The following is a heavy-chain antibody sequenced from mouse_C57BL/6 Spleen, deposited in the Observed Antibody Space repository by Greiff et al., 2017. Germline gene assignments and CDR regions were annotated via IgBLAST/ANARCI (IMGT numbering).Heavy chain of an antibody. CDR2: IDPETGGT. J-gene: IGHJ3*01. CDR1: GYTFTDYE. D-gene: IGHD1-1*01. CDR3: TRTTGVTQGFAY. Sequence: VQLQQSGAELVRPGASVTLSCKASGYTFTDYEMHWVKQTPVHGLEWIGAIDPETGGTAYNQKFKGKATLTAAKSSSTAYMELRSLTSEDSAVYYCTRTTGVTQGFAYWGQGTLVTVSA. V-gene: IGHV1-15*01.